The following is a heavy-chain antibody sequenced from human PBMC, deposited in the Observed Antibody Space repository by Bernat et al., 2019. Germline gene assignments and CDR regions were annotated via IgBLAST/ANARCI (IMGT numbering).Heavy chain of an antibody. V-gene: IGHV3-23*01. CDR1: GFTFSSYA. CDR3: AKGVGQQLVRGSYSYYGMDV. D-gene: IGHD6-13*01. CDR2: LSGSGGST. J-gene: IGHJ6*02. Sequence: EVQLLESGGGLVQPGGSLRLSCAASGFTFSSYAMSWVRQAPGKGLEWVSALSGSGGSTHCADSVKGRFTISQDNSKTTLYLQMTSLRAEDTAVYYCAKGVGQQLVRGSYSYYGMDVWGQGTTVTVSS.